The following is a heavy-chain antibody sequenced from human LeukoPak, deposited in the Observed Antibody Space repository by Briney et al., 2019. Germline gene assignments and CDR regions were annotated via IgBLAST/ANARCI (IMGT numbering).Heavy chain of an antibody. D-gene: IGHD2-15*01. CDR2: ISSSSSYI. CDR3: ARLKGGCSGGSCYALN. J-gene: IGHJ4*02. CDR1: GFTFSSYS. V-gene: IGHV3-21*01. Sequence: GGSLRLSCAASGFTFSSYSMTWVRQAPGKGLEWVSSISSSSSYIYYADSVKGRFNISSDNAKNSLYLQMNSLRAEDTAVYYCARLKGGCSGGSCYALNWGQGTLVTVSS.